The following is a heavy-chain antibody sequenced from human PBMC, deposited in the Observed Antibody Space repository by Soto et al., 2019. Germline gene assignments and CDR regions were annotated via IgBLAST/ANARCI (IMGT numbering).Heavy chain of an antibody. CDR2: INPSGGST. CDR3: ARALWTMVRGVVNAFDI. Sequence: PSVKVSCKASGYTFTSYYMHWVRQAHGQGLEWMGIINPSGGSTSYAQKFQGRVTMTRDTSTSTVYMELSSLRSEDTAVYYCARALWTMVRGVVNAFDIWGQGTMVTVSS. J-gene: IGHJ3*02. CDR1: GYTFTSYY. D-gene: IGHD3-10*01. V-gene: IGHV1-46*03.